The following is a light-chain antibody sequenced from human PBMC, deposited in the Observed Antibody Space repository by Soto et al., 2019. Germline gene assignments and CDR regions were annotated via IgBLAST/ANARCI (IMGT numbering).Light chain of an antibody. CDR1: QGVGRF. CDR2: DAS. Sequence: EIVLTQSPATLSLSPGERDALSCRASQGVGRFLAWYQQKPGQAPRLLIYDASTRATGIPARFSGSGSETDFTLAIDNLEPEDFAVYYCQQRGGWPLTFGGGTKVEIK. CDR3: QQRGGWPLT. J-gene: IGKJ4*01. V-gene: IGKV3-11*01.